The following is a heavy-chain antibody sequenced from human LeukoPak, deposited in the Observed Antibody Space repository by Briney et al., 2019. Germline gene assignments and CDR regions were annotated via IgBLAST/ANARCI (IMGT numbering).Heavy chain of an antibody. D-gene: IGHD2-8*01. CDR1: RFTFSNYW. Sequence: PGGSLRLSCAASRFTFSNYWVSWVRQAPGKGLEWVASIHQHGNEKYFVDSVRGRFTISRDNAKNSLYLQMSSLRAEDTAVYYCATLNGPLFEYWGQGTLVTVSS. CDR3: ATLNGPLFEY. CDR2: IHQHGNEK. V-gene: IGHV3-7*01. J-gene: IGHJ4*02.